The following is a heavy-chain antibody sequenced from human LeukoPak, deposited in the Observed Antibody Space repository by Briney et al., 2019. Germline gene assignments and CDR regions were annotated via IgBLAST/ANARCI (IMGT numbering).Heavy chain of an antibody. D-gene: IGHD1-26*01. V-gene: IGHV4-34*01. CDR1: GGSFSGYY. J-gene: IGHJ5*02. Sequence: SETLSLTCAVYGGSFSGYYWSWIRQPPGKVLEWIGEINHSGSTNYNPSLKSRVTISVDTSKNQFSLKLSSVTAADTAVYYCARGGHSGSYYDWFDPWGQGTLVTVSS. CDR3: ARGGHSGSYYDWFDP. CDR2: INHSGST.